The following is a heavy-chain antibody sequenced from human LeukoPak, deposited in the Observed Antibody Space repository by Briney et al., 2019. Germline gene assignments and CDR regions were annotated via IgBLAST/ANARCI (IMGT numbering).Heavy chain of an antibody. J-gene: IGHJ3*02. CDR3: ARGRFLDASDI. D-gene: IGHD3-3*01. CDR1: GGSISSYY. CDR2: IYYSGST. Sequence: SETLSLTCTVSGGSISSYYWSWIRQPPGKGLEWIGYIYYSGSTKYKPSLKSRVTISVDTSKNQFSLKLSSVTAADTAVYYCARGRFLDASDIWGQGTMVTVSS. V-gene: IGHV4-59*01.